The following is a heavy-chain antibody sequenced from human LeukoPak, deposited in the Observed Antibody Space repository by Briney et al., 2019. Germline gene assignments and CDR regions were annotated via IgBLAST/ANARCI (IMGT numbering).Heavy chain of an antibody. Sequence: SETLSLTCAVYGGSFSGYYWSWIRQPPGKGLEWIGYIYYSGSTNYNPSLKSRVTISVDTSKNQFSLKLSSVTAADTAVYYCAREGSSSWSGDDAFDIWGQGTMVTVSS. CDR3: AREGSSSWSGDDAFDI. CDR1: GGSFSGYY. V-gene: IGHV4-59*01. CDR2: IYYSGST. J-gene: IGHJ3*02. D-gene: IGHD6-13*01.